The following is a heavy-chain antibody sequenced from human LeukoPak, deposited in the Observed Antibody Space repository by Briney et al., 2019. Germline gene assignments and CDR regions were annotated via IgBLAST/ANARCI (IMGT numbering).Heavy chain of an antibody. CDR2: INHRGST. J-gene: IGHJ6*03. D-gene: IGHD5-18*01. CDR3: ARGVDTAMEGKYYYYYMDV. CDR1: GGSFSGYY. V-gene: IGHV4-34*01. Sequence: IPSETLSLTCAVYGGSFSGYYWSWIRQPPGKGLEWIGEINHRGSTNYNPSLKSRVTISVDTSKNQFSLKLSSVTAADTAVYYCARGVDTAMEGKYYYYYMDVWGKGTTVTVSS.